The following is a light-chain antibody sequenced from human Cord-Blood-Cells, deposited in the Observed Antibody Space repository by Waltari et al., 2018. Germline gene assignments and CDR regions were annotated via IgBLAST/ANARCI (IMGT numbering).Light chain of an antibody. CDR1: QSISSY. CDR2: AAS. Sequence: DIQMTQSPSSLSASVGDRVTITCRASQSISSYLNWYQQKPGKAPKLLIYAASSLQSGVPSRFSGSGSGTDFTLNISSVQPEDFATYYCQQSYSTPITFGQGTRLEIK. V-gene: IGKV1-39*01. CDR3: QQSYSTPIT. J-gene: IGKJ5*01.